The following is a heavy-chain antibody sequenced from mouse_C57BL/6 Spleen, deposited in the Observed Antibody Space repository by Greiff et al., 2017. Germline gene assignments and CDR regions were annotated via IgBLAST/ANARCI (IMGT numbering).Heavy chain of an antibody. D-gene: IGHD1-1*01. J-gene: IGHJ1*03. CDR1: GFTFSDYG. V-gene: IGHV5-17*01. Sequence: EVQLVESGGGLVKPGGSLKLSCAASGFTFSDYGMHWVRQAPEKGLEWVAYISSVSSTIYYADTVKGRFTISRDNAKNTLFLQMTSLRSEDTAMYYCARSTVVARYFDVWGTGTTVTVAS. CDR3: ARSTVVARYFDV. CDR2: ISSVSSTI.